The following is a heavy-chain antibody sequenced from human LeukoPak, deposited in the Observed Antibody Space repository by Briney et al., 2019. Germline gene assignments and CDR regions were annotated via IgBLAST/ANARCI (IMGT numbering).Heavy chain of an antibody. CDR1: GFTFSTYS. V-gene: IGHV3-21*01. CDR2: ISSSSSYI. J-gene: IGHJ3*02. CDR3: AREGRATAAFDI. D-gene: IGHD5-12*01. Sequence: SGGSLRLPCAASGFTFSTYSMNWVRQAPGKGLEWVSSISSSSSYIYYADSVQGRFTISRDNAKNSLYLQMNSLRAEDTAVYYCAREGRATAAFDIWGQGTMVTVSS.